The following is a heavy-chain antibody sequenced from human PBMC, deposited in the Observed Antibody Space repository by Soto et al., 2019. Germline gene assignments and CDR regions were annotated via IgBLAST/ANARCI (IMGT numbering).Heavy chain of an antibody. Sequence: QVQLVQSGAEVKKPGSSVKVSCKASGGTFSSYAISWVRQAPGQGLEWMGGIIPIFGTANYAQKFRGRVTITADESTSTAYMELSSLRSEDTAVYYCARAFRREPASYYFDYWGQGTLVTVSS. CDR3: ARAFRREPASYYFDY. V-gene: IGHV1-69*01. CDR2: IIPIFGTA. J-gene: IGHJ4*02. D-gene: IGHD1-26*01. CDR1: GGTFSSYA.